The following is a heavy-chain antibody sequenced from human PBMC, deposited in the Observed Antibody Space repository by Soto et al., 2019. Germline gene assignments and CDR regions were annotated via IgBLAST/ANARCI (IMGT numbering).Heavy chain of an antibody. CDR3: AHILSGSQFNF. Sequence: PSETLSLTCAVYGGSFSGYYWSWIRQPPGKGLEWIGYIYHSGSTYYNPSLKSRVTISVDRSKNQFSLKLNSVTAADTAVYYCAHILSGSQFNFWGQGTPVTVSS. CDR2: IYHSGST. J-gene: IGHJ4*02. CDR1: GGSFSGYY. D-gene: IGHD3-9*01. V-gene: IGHV4-34*01.